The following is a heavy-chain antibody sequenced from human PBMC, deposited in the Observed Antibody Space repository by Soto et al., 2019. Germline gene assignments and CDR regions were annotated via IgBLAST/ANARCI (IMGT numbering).Heavy chain of an antibody. CDR2: INSDGSST. Sequence: EVQLVESGGGLVQPGGSLRLSYAASGFTFSSYWMHWVRQAPGKGLVWVSRINSDGSSTSYADSVKGRFTISRDNAKNTLYLQMNSLRAEDTAVYYCAREVYDFWSGYYMYYYGMDVWGQGTTVTVSS. CDR3: AREVYDFWSGYYMYYYGMDV. V-gene: IGHV3-74*01. CDR1: GFTFSSYW. D-gene: IGHD3-3*01. J-gene: IGHJ6*02.